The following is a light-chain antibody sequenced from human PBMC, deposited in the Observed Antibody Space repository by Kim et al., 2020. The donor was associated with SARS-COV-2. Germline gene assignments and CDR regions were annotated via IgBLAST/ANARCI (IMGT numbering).Light chain of an antibody. CDR3: QQRNNWLT. Sequence: SLSPGERATLSCRASQSVNTYLAWYRQKPGQATRLIIFDASNRATGIPARFSGSGSGTEFTLTISSLEPEDFAVYYCQQRNNWLTFGGGTTVEIK. CDR2: DAS. J-gene: IGKJ4*01. V-gene: IGKV3-11*01. CDR1: QSVNTY.